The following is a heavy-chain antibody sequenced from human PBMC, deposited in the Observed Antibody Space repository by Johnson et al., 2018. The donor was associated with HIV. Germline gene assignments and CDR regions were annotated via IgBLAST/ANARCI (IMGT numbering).Heavy chain of an antibody. CDR3: ARVNSAAAFDI. CDR1: GFTFSTYA. D-gene: IGHD1-1*01. CDR2: ISYDGSNK. V-gene: IGHV3-30-3*01. Sequence: VHLVESGGGVAQPGRSLRLSCTASGFTFSTYAMHWVRQAPGKGLEWVAIISYDGSNKNYADSVKGRFTISRDNAKNSLYLQMNSLTADDTAVYYCARVNSAAAFDIWGQGTMVTVSS. J-gene: IGHJ3*02.